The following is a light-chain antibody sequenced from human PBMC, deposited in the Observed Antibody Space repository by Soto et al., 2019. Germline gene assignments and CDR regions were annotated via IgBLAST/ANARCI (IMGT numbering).Light chain of an antibody. Sequence: QSALTQPASVSGSPGQSITISCTGTSSDVGGYNFVSWYQQHPGKAPRLMIFDVDNRPSGVSTRFSGSKSGNTASLTISGIQAEDEADYYCCSYSGSSTIVVFGGGTKVTVL. J-gene: IGLJ2*01. V-gene: IGLV2-14*03. CDR2: DVD. CDR1: SSDVGGYNF. CDR3: CSYSGSSTIVV.